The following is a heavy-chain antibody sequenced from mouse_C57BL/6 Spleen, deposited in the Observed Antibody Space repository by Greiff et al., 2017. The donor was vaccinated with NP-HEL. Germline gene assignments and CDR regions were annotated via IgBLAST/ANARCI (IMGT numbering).Heavy chain of an antibody. Sequence: VQLQQSGAELVRPGASVTLSCKASGYTFTDYEMHWVKQTPVHGLEWIGAIDPETGGTAYNQKFKGKAILTADKSSSTAYMELRSLTSEDSAVYYCTRGDYGSSYGFDYWGQGTTLTVSS. CDR2: IDPETGGT. CDR1: GYTFTDYE. J-gene: IGHJ2*01. CDR3: TRGDYGSSYGFDY. V-gene: IGHV1-15*01. D-gene: IGHD1-1*01.